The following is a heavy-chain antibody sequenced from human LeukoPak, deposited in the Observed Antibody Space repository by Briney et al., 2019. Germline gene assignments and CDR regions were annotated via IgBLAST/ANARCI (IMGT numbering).Heavy chain of an antibody. D-gene: IGHD5-18*01. Sequence: SSETLSLTCTVSGGSISYYYWSWIRQPPGKGLEWIGSLYYSGSTYYNPSLKSRVTISVDKSKNQFSLKLSSVTAADTAVYYCGRKHGYSYGYYFDYWGQGTLVTVSS. V-gene: IGHV4-59*12. J-gene: IGHJ4*02. CDR1: GGSISYYY. CDR3: GRKHGYSYGYYFDY. CDR2: LYYSGST.